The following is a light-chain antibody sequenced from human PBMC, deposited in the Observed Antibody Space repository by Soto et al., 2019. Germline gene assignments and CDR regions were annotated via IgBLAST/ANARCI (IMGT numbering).Light chain of an antibody. CDR2: DAS. V-gene: IGKV3-20*01. CDR1: QTVRNNY. CDR3: QQYGRSPWT. Sequence: VLTQSPGTLSLSPGERATLSCRASQTVRNNYLAWYQQKPGQAPRLLIYDASSRATGIPDRFSGSGSGTDFTLTISRLEPADFAVYYCQQYGRSPWTFGQGTKVDIK. J-gene: IGKJ1*01.